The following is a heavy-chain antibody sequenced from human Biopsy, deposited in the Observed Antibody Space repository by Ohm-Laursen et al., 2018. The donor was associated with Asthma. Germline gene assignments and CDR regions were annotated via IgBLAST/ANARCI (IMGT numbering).Heavy chain of an antibody. Sequence: SLRLSCTASGFAFDNYAMSWARQAPGKGLEWVAVISYDGFNKDYGDPVKGRFTISRDNSKNTLYLQMNSLRTEDTAVYYCAKRRGYSGHDNDYWGQGTLVIVSS. D-gene: IGHD5-12*01. V-gene: IGHV3-30*18. CDR1: GFAFDNYA. CDR2: ISYDGFNK. J-gene: IGHJ4*02. CDR3: AKRRGYSGHDNDY.